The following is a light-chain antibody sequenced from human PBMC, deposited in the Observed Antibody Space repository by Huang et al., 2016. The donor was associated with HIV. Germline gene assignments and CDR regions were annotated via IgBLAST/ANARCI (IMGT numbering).Light chain of an antibody. Sequence: DIEMTQSPSSLSASVGDRVTVTCRASQGISNYLAWFQQKPGKAPKSLIQSASSLQSGVPSRFSGSGSVTDFTLTISCLQPDDSATYYCHQYYSFPYTFGQGTKLEIK. V-gene: IGKV1-16*01. CDR3: HQYYSFPYT. CDR1: QGISNY. J-gene: IGKJ2*01. CDR2: SAS.